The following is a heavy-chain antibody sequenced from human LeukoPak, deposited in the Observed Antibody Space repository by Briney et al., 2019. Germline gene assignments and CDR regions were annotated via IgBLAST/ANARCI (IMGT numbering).Heavy chain of an antibody. V-gene: IGHV1-69*05. J-gene: IGHJ3*02. CDR3: ARDQDDCGDSDAFDI. Sequence: SVKVSCKASGGTFSSYAISWVRQAPGQGLEWMGGIIPIFGTANYAQKFQGRVTITRDTSASTAYMELSSLRSEDTAVYYCARDQDDCGDSDAFDIWGQGTMVTVSS. CDR1: GGTFSSYA. D-gene: IGHD4-17*01. CDR2: IIPIFGTA.